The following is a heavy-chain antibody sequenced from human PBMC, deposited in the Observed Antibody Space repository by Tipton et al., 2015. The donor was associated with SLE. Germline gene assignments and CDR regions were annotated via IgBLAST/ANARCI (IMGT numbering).Heavy chain of an antibody. J-gene: IGHJ4*02. CDR1: GFTVSSNY. CDR2: IYSGGST. CDR3: ASESTVTTSDY. D-gene: IGHD4-17*01. Sequence: SLRLSCAASGFTVSSNYMSWVRQAPGKGLEWVSVIYSGGSTYYADSVKGRFTIYRDNSKNTLYLQMNSLRAEDTAVYYCASESTVTTSDYWRQGTLVTVS. V-gene: IGHV3-53*05.